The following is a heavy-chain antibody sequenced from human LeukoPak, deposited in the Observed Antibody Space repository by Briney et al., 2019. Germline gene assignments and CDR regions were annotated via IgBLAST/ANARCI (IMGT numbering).Heavy chain of an antibody. Sequence: SETLSLTCAVYGGSFNDYYWNWIRQPPGKGLEWIGEINLRGSTTYNPSLKSRVTISLDESKNQFSLKLSSVTAADTAVYYCARGGRSSSSLNFDYWGQGTLVTVSS. CDR3: ARGGRSSSSLNFDY. J-gene: IGHJ4*02. CDR1: GGSFNDYY. V-gene: IGHV4-34*01. CDR2: INLRGST. D-gene: IGHD6-6*01.